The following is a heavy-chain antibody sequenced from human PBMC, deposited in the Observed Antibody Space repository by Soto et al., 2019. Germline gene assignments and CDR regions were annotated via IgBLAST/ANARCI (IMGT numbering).Heavy chain of an antibody. Sequence: TGESLKISCKGSGYSFTSYWIGWVRQMPGKGLEWMGIIYPGDSDTRYSPSFQGQVTISADKSISTAYLQWSSLKASDTAMYYCARLRYCSGGSCYDPYYYYYYMDVWGKGTTVTVSS. D-gene: IGHD2-15*01. CDR3: ARLRYCSGGSCYDPYYYYYYMDV. CDR2: IYPGDSDT. J-gene: IGHJ6*03. V-gene: IGHV5-51*01. CDR1: GYSFTSYW.